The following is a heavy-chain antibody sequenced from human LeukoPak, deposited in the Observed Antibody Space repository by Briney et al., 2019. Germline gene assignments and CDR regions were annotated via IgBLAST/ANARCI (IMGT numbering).Heavy chain of an antibody. Sequence: PGGSLRLSCAASGFTFSSYGMHWVRQAPGKGLEWVAVISYDGSNKYYADSVKGRFTISRDNSKNTLYLQMNSLRAEDTAVYYCAKDQSAKLWFGELLFRQFDYWGQGTLVTVSS. CDR2: ISYDGSNK. V-gene: IGHV3-30*18. J-gene: IGHJ4*02. CDR1: GFTFSSYG. CDR3: AKDQSAKLWFGELLFRQFDY. D-gene: IGHD3-10*01.